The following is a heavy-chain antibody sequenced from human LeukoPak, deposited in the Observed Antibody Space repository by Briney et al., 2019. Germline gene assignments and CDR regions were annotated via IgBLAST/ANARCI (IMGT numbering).Heavy chain of an antibody. CDR2: ISYDGSNK. D-gene: IGHD1-26*01. J-gene: IGHJ4*02. V-gene: IGHV3-30-3*01. Sequence: PGGSLRLSCAASGFTFSSYAMHWVRQAPGKGLEWVAVISYDGSNKYYADSVKGRFTISRDNSKNTLYLQMNSLRAEDTAVYYCARGLGSGSRPIDYWGQGTLVTVSS. CDR3: ARGLGSGSRPIDY. CDR1: GFTFSSYA.